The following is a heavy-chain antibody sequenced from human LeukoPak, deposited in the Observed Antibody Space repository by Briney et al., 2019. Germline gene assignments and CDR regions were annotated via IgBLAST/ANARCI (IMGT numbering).Heavy chain of an antibody. V-gene: IGHV1-2*02. Sequence: GASVKVSCKASGYTFTGYYMHWVRQAPGQGLEWTGWINPNSGGTNYAQKFQGRVTMTRDTSISTAYMELSRLRSDDTAVYYCATQRGGYIVVVPAALDYWGQGTLVTVSS. CDR3: ATQRGGYIVVVPAALDY. CDR1: GYTFTGYY. J-gene: IGHJ4*02. D-gene: IGHD2-2*01. CDR2: INPNSGGT.